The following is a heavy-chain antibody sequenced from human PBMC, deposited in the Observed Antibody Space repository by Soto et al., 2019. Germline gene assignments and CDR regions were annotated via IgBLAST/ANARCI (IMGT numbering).Heavy chain of an antibody. V-gene: IGHV4-39*01. CDR1: GGSISSSSYY. J-gene: IGHJ1*01. Sequence: SETLSLTCTVSGGSISSSSYYWGWIRQPPGKGLEWIGSIYYSGSTYYNPSLKSRVTISVDTSKNQFSLKLSSVTAADTAVYYCARLVSGWYSVSYFQHWGQGTLVTVSS. D-gene: IGHD6-19*01. CDR3: ARLVSGWYSVSYFQH. CDR2: IYYSGST.